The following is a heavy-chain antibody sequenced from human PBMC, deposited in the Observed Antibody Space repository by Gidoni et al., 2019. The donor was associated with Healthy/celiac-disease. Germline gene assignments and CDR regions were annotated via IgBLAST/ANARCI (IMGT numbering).Heavy chain of an antibody. Sequence: QVQLVESGGGVVQPGRSLRLSCAASGFTFSRYCMHWVRQAPGKGLEWVAIISYDGSNKYYADSVKGRFTISRDNSKNTLYLQMNSLRAEDTAVYYCAKDRRFCSSTSCQYYCYYYMDVWGKGTTVTVSS. D-gene: IGHD2-2*01. CDR2: ISYDGSNK. J-gene: IGHJ6*03. V-gene: IGHV3-30*18. CDR3: AKDRRFCSSTSCQYYCYYYMDV. CDR1: GFTFSRYC.